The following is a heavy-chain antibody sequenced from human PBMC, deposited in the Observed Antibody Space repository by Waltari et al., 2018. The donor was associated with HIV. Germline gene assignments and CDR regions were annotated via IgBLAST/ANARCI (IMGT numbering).Heavy chain of an antibody. J-gene: IGHJ5*02. CDR1: GDSVSSGGYI. Sequence: QVQLQESGPGLVKPFQTLSLNCSVSGDSVSSGGYIWTWIRQHPGKGQEWIGEIFNSGRTYYNPTLKSRLTMSIDTSNNQFSLKLSSAIAADTAIYFCARSAPPTTVTSSRWFDPWGQGMLVTVSS. CDR2: IFNSGRT. D-gene: IGHD4-17*01. V-gene: IGHV4-31*03. CDR3: ARSAPPTTVTSSRWFDP.